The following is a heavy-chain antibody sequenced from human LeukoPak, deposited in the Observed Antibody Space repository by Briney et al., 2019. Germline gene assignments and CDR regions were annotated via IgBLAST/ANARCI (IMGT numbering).Heavy chain of an antibody. CDR2: IYYSGST. J-gene: IGHJ4*02. CDR1: GGSISSYY. Sequence: SETLSLTCIVSGGSISSYYWSWIREPPGKGLEWIGYIYYSGSTNYNPSLKSRVTISVDTSKNHFSLKLSSVTAADTAVYYCARGLMMAVAGRGEFHYWGQGTLVTVYS. V-gene: IGHV4-59*01. D-gene: IGHD6-13*01. CDR3: ARGLMMAVAGRGEFHY.